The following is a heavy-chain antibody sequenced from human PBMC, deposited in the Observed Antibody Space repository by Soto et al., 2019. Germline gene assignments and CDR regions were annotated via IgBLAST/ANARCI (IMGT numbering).Heavy chain of an antibody. CDR1: GGSISSGDYY. Sequence: PSETLSLTCTVSGGSISSGDYYWNWIRQPPGKGLEWIGNIFFRGSTHYNPSLESRLSMSVDTSRNQFSLRLTSVTAADTAVYYCARVVTADDAFDVWGQGTMVTVSS. D-gene: IGHD2-21*02. V-gene: IGHV4-30-4*08. CDR2: IFFRGST. CDR3: ARVVTADDAFDV. J-gene: IGHJ3*01.